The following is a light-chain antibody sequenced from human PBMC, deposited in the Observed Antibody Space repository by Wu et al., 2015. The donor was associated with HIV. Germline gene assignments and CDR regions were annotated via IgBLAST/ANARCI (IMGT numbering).Light chain of an antibody. Sequence: EIVLTQSPATLSLSPGERATLSCRASQSVSSSLAWYQQKPGQAPRLLINGASNRATGTPARFSGSGSGTDFTLTVSSLEPEDFAVYYCQQGXNWPLTFGQGTRLEIK. J-gene: IGKJ5*01. CDR3: QQGXNWPLT. V-gene: IGKV3-11*01. CDR1: QSVSSS. CDR2: GAS.